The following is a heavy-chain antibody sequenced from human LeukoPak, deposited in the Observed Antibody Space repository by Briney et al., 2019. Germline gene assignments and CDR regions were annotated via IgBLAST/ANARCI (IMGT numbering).Heavy chain of an antibody. CDR3: AKATYYYGSVSYYPKTHLGY. D-gene: IGHD3-10*01. CDR2: ISYDGSNK. J-gene: IGHJ4*02. Sequence: PGRSLRLSCAASRFTFSSYGVHWVGQARGKGLEWVAVISYDGSNKYYADSVKGRFTISRDNSKNTLYLQMNSLRAEDTAVYYCAKATYYYGSVSYYPKTHLGYWGQGTLVTVSS. CDR1: RFTFSSYG. V-gene: IGHV3-30*18.